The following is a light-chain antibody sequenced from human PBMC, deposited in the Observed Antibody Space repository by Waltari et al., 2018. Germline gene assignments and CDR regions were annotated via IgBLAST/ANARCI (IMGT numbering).Light chain of an antibody. CDR1: QIGGTN. J-gene: IGLJ6*01. CDR3: QVCDSNINV. Sequence: YDVTQTLSVSVALGQTARITCGGDQIGGTNVHWYQQRQGQAPVLVIYRDNNRPSGISDRFSGSNSGNTATLTIFKVQAGDDADYYCQVCDSNINVFGSGTKVTVL. CDR2: RDN. V-gene: IGLV3-9*01.